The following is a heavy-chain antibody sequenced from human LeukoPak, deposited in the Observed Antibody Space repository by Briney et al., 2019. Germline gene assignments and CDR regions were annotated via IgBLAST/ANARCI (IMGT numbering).Heavy chain of an antibody. J-gene: IGHJ4*02. Sequence: PGRSLRLSCAATGVTFSSYGMNWVRQAPGKRLEWVAVIWNDGSNKYYADSVKGRFTISRDNSKNTLYLQMNSLRAEDTAVYYCAKTGGGRYSGSYPHYFDYWGQGTLVTVSS. V-gene: IGHV3-33*06. CDR3: AKTGGGRYSGSYPHYFDY. CDR1: GVTFSSYG. D-gene: IGHD1-26*01. CDR2: IWNDGSNK.